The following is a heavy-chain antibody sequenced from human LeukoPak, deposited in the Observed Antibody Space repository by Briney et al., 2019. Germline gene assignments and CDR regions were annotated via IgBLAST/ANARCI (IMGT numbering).Heavy chain of an antibody. CDR1: GYTFTGHY. CDR3: ARMGYDSSGPYYFDY. D-gene: IGHD3-22*01. CDR2: INPNSGGT. V-gene: IGHV1-2*02. Sequence: GASVKVSCKASGYTFTGHYIHWVRQAPGQGLEWMGWINPNSGGTSCAQKFQGRVTMTRDTSISTAYMELSRLRSDDTAVYYCARMGYDSSGPYYFDYWGQGTLVTVSS. J-gene: IGHJ4*02.